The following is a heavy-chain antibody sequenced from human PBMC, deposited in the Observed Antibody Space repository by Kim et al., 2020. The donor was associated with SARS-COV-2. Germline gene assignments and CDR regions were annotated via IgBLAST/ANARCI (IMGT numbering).Heavy chain of an antibody. CDR3: ARDNSLTY. D-gene: IGHD3-10*01. J-gene: IGHJ4*02. Sequence: GSLRLSCAASGFTFSSNWMTWVRQAPGKGLEWVAKINQGGSAKYYVDSVKGRFTISRDNAKNSLYLQMNSLRVEDTALYYCARDNSLTYWGQGTLVTVSS. CDR1: GFTFSSNW. CDR2: INQGGSAK. V-gene: IGHV3-7*01.